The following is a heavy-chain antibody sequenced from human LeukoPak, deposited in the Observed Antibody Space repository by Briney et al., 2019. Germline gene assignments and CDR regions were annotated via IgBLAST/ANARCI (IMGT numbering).Heavy chain of an antibody. CDR3: ARLYFDTNSYSDY. V-gene: IGHV5-51*01. CDR1: GYSFSIYW. D-gene: IGHD3-22*01. CDR2: IYPDDSDT. J-gene: IGHJ4*02. Sequence: GESLKISCKGSGYSFSIYWIGWLRQMPGKGLEWMGIIYPDDSDTTYSPSFQGQVTISADKSISTAYLQWSSLKASDTAMYYCARLYFDTNSYSDYWGQGTLVTVSS.